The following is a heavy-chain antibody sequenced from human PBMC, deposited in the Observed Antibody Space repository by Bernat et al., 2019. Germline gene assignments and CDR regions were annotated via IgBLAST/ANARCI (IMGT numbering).Heavy chain of an antibody. Sequence: QLQLQESGPGLVKPSETLSLSCTVSDGSISSSSYYWAWIRQPPGKGPAWIGSIYYSGSTYYNPSLKSRVTISGDTSRNLCCLRLSAAAAADTAVDNCARHRASGYSGGWNVDWGQGTLVTVSS. J-gene: IGHJ4*02. CDR1: DGSISSSSYY. CDR3: ARHRASGYSGGWNVD. D-gene: IGHD6-19*01. V-gene: IGHV4-39*01. CDR2: IYYSGST.